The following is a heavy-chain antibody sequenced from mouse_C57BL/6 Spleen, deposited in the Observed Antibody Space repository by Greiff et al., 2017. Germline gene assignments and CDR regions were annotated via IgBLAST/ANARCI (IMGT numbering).Heavy chain of an antibody. D-gene: IGHD1-1*01. CDR3: TKGDIYYYGSSSFAY. CDR1: GFNIKDYY. CDR2: IDPEDGDT. Sequence: EVKLVESGAELVRPGASVKLSCTASGFNIKDYYMPWVQQRPEQGLEWIGRIDPEDGDTEYAPKFQGKATMTADTSSNTAYLQLSSLTSEYTAVYYCTKGDIYYYGSSSFAYWGQGTLVTVSA. V-gene: IGHV14-1*01. J-gene: IGHJ3*01.